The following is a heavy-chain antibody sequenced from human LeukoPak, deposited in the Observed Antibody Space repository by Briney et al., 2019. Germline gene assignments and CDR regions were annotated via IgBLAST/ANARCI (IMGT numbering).Heavy chain of an antibody. CDR1: GFTFSSYA. V-gene: IGHV3-23*01. D-gene: IGHD5-18*01. CDR2: ISGSGGST. J-gene: IGHJ4*02. Sequence: PGGSLRLSCAASGFTFSSYAMSWVRQAPGKGLEWVSAISGSGGSTYYADSVKGRFTISRDNSKNTLYLQMNSLRAEDTAVYYCAKGSVGFEDTAMVTLDYWGQGTLVTVSS. CDR3: AKGSVGFEDTAMVTLDY.